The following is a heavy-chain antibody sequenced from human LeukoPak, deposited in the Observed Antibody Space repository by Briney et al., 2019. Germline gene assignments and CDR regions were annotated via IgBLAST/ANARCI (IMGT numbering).Heavy chain of an antibody. Sequence: PSETLSLTCTVSGGSISSSSYYWDWSRQPPGKGLEWMGSIYYSGRTYYNMSLKSRVTISIDTSKNQFSLNLNSVTAADTAVYYCARRRYYDSTGYLDWGQGTLVTVSS. CDR2: IYYSGRT. CDR3: ARRRYYDSTGYLD. J-gene: IGHJ1*01. V-gene: IGHV4-39*01. CDR1: GGSISSSSYY. D-gene: IGHD3-22*01.